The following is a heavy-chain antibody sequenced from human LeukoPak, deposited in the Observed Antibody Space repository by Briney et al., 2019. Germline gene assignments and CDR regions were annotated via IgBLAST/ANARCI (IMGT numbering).Heavy chain of an antibody. CDR1: GYTFTSYG. D-gene: IGHD2-2*01. CDR2: ISAYNGNT. CDR3: ARVEGVVVPAALGGYNWFDP. Sequence: GASVTVSCTASGYTFTSYGISWVRPAPGQGLEWMGWISAYNGNTNYAQKLQGRVTMTTDTSTSTAYMELRSLRSDDTAVYYCARVEGVVVPAALGGYNWFDPWGQGTLVTVSS. V-gene: IGHV1-18*01. J-gene: IGHJ5*02.